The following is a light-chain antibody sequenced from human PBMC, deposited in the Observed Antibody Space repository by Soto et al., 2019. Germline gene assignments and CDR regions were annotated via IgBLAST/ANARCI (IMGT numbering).Light chain of an antibody. CDR2: YDS. Sequence: SYELTQPPSVSVAPGKTARITCGGNNIGSKSVHWYQQKPGQAPVLVIYYDSDRPSGIPERLSGSNSGNTATLTISRVEAGDDADYDCQVWDSSSDHVVFGGGTKVTVL. J-gene: IGLJ2*01. V-gene: IGLV3-21*04. CDR3: QVWDSSSDHVV. CDR1: NIGSKS.